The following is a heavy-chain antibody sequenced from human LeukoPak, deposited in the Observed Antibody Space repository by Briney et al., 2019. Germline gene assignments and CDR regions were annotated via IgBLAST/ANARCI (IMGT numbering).Heavy chain of an antibody. J-gene: IGHJ6*03. V-gene: IGHV3-30*02. CDR2: IRYDGSNK. Sequence: GGSLRLSCAASGFTFSSYGMHWVRQAPGKGLEWVAFIRYDGSNKYYADSVKGRFTISRDNSKNTLYLQMNSLRAEDTAVYYCAKTGYCSSTSCRPYYYYYMDVWSKGTTVTVSS. CDR3: AKTGYCSSTSCRPYYYYYMDV. CDR1: GFTFSSYG. D-gene: IGHD2-2*01.